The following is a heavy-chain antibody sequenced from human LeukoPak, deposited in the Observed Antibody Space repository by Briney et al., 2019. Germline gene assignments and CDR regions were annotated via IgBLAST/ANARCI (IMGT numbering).Heavy chain of an antibody. D-gene: IGHD3-10*01. V-gene: IGHV3-20*04. CDR3: AREHGSGTNYYYYYMDV. CDR2: INWNGHST. CDR1: GFTFDDYA. Sequence: GGSLRLSCAASGFTFDDYAMSWVRQAPGKVLEWVSGINWNGHSTGYADSVKGRFTISRDNAKNSLYLQMNSLRAEDTALYYCAREHGSGTNYYYYYMDVWGKGTTVTVSS. J-gene: IGHJ6*03.